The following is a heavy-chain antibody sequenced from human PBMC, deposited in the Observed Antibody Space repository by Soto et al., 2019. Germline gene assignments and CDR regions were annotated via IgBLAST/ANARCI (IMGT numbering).Heavy chain of an antibody. Sequence: EVQLVESGGGLVQPGRSLRLSCAASGFTFDDYAMHWVRQAPGKGLEWVSGISWNSGSVGYADSVKGRFTISRDNTRNSLYLQMNRLRPEDTAFYYCAKDGFSGNSTNWFDPWGQGTLVTVSS. V-gene: IGHV3-9*01. D-gene: IGHD3-10*01. J-gene: IGHJ5*02. CDR1: GFTFDDYA. CDR2: ISWNSGSV. CDR3: AKDGFSGNSTNWFDP.